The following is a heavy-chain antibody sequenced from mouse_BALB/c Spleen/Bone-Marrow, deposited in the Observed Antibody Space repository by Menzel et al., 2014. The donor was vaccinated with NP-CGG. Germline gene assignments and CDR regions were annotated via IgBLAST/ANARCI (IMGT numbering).Heavy chain of an antibody. CDR2: ISSGGST. V-gene: IGHV5-6-5*01. D-gene: IGHD2-10*02. J-gene: IGHJ4*01. CDR1: GFTFSSYA. Sequence: EVNLVESGGGLVKPGGSLKLSCAASGFTFSSYAMSWVRQTPEKRLEWVASISSGGSTYYPDSVKGRLTISRDNARNILYLQMSSLRSEDTAMYYCAREEYGQKVYAMDYWGQGTSVTVSS. CDR3: AREEYGQKVYAMDY.